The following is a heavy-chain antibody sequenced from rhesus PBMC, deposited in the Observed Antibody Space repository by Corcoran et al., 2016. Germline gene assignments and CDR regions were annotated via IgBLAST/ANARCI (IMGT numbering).Heavy chain of an antibody. CDR3: ARADYNIWTGYWNYGLDS. V-gene: IGHV4S7*01. CDR2: IYGGNGST. Sequence: QVQLQESGPGLVKPSETLSLTCAVSGGSISDSYYWNWIRQPPGTGLEWIGNIYGGNGSTYPHPSLTSRVTLSKDTSKNQCSLKLSSVTAADTAVYYCARADYNIWTGYWNYGLDSWGQGVVVTVSS. J-gene: IGHJ6*01. D-gene: IGHD3-3*01. CDR1: GGSISDSYY.